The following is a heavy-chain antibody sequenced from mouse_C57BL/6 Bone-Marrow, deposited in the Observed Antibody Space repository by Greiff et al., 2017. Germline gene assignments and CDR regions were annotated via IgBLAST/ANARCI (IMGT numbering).Heavy chain of an antibody. Sequence: DVQLQESGGGLVQPGGSMKLSCAASGFTFSDAWMDWVRQSPEKGLEWVAEIRNKANNHATYYAESVKGRFTISRDDFKSSVYLQMNSLRAEDTGIYYCTKGLRRDWYFDVWGTGTTVTVSS. CDR3: TKGLRRDWYFDV. V-gene: IGHV6-6*01. D-gene: IGHD2-2*01. J-gene: IGHJ1*03. CDR2: IRNKANNHAT. CDR1: GFTFSDAW.